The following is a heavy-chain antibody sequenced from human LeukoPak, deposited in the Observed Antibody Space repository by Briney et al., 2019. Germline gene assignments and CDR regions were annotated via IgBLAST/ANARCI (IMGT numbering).Heavy chain of an antibody. CDR1: GYSFTSYW. J-gene: IGHJ3*02. D-gene: IGHD5-12*01. CDR2: IYPGDSDT. V-gene: IGHV5-51*01. CDR3: ARMTVGGYEEGVHAFDI. Sequence: GESLQISCKGSGYSFTSYWIGWVRPMPGKGLEWMGIIYPGDSDTRYSPSFQGQVTISADKSISTAYLQWSSLKASDTAMYYCARMTVGGYEEGVHAFDIWGQGTMVTVSS.